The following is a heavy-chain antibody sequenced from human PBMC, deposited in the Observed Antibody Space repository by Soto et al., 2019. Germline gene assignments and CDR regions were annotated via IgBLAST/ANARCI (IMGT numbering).Heavy chain of an antibody. J-gene: IGHJ4*02. CDR1: GYTFTSYG. V-gene: IGHV1-18*01. CDR2: ISTSKGNT. Sequence: QVQLVQSGPEVKKPGASVKVSCKTSGYTFTSYGIAWVRQAPGQGLEWMGWISTSKGNTNYAQKFQGRVTMTTDTSTSNAYMELRSQRSDDTAVYYCATRSPAFDFWGQGTLVTVSS. CDR3: ATRSPAFDF.